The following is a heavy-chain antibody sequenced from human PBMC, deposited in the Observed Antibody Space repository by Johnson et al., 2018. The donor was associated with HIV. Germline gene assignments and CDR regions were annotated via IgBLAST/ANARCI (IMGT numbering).Heavy chain of an antibody. D-gene: IGHD3-3*01. V-gene: IGHV3-9*01. Sequence: VQLVESGGGLVQPGRSLRLSCAASGFTFEDDAMHWVRQVPGKGLEWVSGISWNSDIIGYADAVKGRFSISRDNAKNSLYLQMNSLRTEDTALYYCAKGGHIFVDGFDIWGQGTMVTVSS. CDR3: AKGGHIFVDGFDI. CDR2: ISWNSDII. CDR1: GFTFEDDA. J-gene: IGHJ3*02.